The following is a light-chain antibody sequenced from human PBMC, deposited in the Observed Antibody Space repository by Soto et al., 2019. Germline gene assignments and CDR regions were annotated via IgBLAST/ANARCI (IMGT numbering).Light chain of an antibody. J-gene: IGKJ3*01. CDR2: DAS. V-gene: IGKV1-33*01. CDR1: QDIGTS. CDR3: QHGGT. Sequence: DILMTQSPSSLSAFVGERVTITCQASQDIGTSLNWYQQRPGEAPKFLIYDASRSEAGVPSRFSGSGSGTDFTFAISSLQPEDIATYYCQHGGTFGPGTKVDFK.